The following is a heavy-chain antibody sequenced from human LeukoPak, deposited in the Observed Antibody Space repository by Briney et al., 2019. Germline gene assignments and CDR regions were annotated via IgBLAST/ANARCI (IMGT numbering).Heavy chain of an antibody. J-gene: IGHJ4*02. CDR2: INPNSGGT. V-gene: IGHV1-2*02. D-gene: IGHD2-15*01. CDR1: GYTFTGYY. Sequence: ASVKVSCKASGYTFTGYYMHWVRQAPGQGLEWMGWINPNSGGTNYAQKFQGRVTMTRDTSISTAYMELSRLRSDDTAVYYCARDWAEHLGYYSGGSCYGGVYYFDYWGQGTLVTVSS. CDR3: ARDWAEHLGYYSGGSCYGGVYYFDY.